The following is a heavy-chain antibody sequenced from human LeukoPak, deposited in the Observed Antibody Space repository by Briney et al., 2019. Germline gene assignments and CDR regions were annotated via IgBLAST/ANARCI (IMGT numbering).Heavy chain of an antibody. Sequence: PSETLSLTCAVYGGSFSGYYWSWIRQPPGKGLEWIGEINHSGSTNYNPSLKSRVAISADTSKNQFSLKLSSVTAADTAVYYCARHRRFGELSSYYYGMDVWGKGTTVTVSS. CDR2: INHSGST. CDR3: ARHRRFGELSSYYYGMDV. V-gene: IGHV4-34*01. CDR1: GGSFSGYY. D-gene: IGHD3-10*01. J-gene: IGHJ6*04.